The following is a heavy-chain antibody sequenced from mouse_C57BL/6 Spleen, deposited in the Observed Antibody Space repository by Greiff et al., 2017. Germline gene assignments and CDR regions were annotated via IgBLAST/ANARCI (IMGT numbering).Heavy chain of an antibody. CDR2: IWSGGST. CDR3: ARNPYDYDGPYFDY. CDR1: GFSLTSYG. Sequence: VKVVESGPGLVQPSQSLSITCTVSGFSLTSYGVHWVRQSPGKGLEWLGVIWSGGSTDYNAAFISRLSISMDNSKSQVFFKMNSLQADDTAIYYCARNPYDYDGPYFDYWGQGTTLTVSS. D-gene: IGHD2-4*01. V-gene: IGHV2-2*01. J-gene: IGHJ2*01.